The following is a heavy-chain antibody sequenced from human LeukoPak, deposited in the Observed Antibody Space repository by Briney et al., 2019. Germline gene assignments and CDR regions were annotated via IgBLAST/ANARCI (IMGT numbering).Heavy chain of an antibody. CDR2: IKQDGSEK. J-gene: IGHJ4*02. V-gene: IGHV3-7*03. Sequence: QTGGSLRLSCAASGFTFSSYWMSWVRQAPGKGLEWVAIIKQDGSEKYYVDSVKGRFTISRDNAKNSLYLQMNSLRAEDTAVYYCARDHGYDLWSGYLDWGQGALVTVSS. CDR1: GFTFSSYW. CDR3: ARDHGYDLWSGYLD. D-gene: IGHD3-3*01.